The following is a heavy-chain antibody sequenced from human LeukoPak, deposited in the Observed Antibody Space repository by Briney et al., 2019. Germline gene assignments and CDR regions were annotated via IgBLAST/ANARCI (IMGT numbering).Heavy chain of an antibody. D-gene: IGHD2-15*01. V-gene: IGHV3-9*01. J-gene: IGHJ6*02. CDR2: ISWNSGSI. Sequence: GGSLRLSCAASGFTFDDYAMHWVRQAPGKGLEWVSGISWNSGSIGYADSVKGRFTISRDNAKNSLYLQMNSLRAEDTALYYCAKAGGGRDYYYGMDVWGQGTTVTVSS. CDR1: GFTFDDYA. CDR3: AKAGGGRDYYYGMDV.